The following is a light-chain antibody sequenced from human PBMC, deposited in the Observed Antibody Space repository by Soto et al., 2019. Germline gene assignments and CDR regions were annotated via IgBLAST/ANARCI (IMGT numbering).Light chain of an antibody. Sequence: EVVLTQSPGTLSLSPGERATLSCRASQSVSNNYFAWYQQKPGQAPRLLIFGSSDRATGIPDRFSGSGSVTDFNLTISRLEPEDFAVYYCQQYGSSPPYTFGQGTKLEIK. J-gene: IGKJ2*01. CDR2: GSS. CDR1: QSVSNNY. CDR3: QQYGSSPPYT. V-gene: IGKV3-20*01.